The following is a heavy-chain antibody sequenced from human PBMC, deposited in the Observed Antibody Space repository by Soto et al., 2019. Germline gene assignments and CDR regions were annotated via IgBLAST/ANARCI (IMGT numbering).Heavy chain of an antibody. Sequence: GASVKVSCKASGYTFTSYGISWVRQAPGQGLEWMGWISAYNGNTNYAQKLQGRVTMTTDTSTSTAYMELRSLRSDDTAVYYCARVGTTVLQNDAFDIWGQGTMVTVSS. CDR1: GYTFTSYG. CDR2: ISAYNGNT. J-gene: IGHJ3*02. CDR3: ARVGTTVLQNDAFDI. V-gene: IGHV1-18*01. D-gene: IGHD4-17*01.